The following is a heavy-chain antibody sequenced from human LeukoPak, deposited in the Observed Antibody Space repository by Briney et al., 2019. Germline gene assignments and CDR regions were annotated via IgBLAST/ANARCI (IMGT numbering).Heavy chain of an antibody. CDR2: MNPNSGNS. CDR1: KYTFTTYD. CDR3: ARGIAAAGTYMDV. J-gene: IGHJ6*03. V-gene: IGHV1-8*01. D-gene: IGHD6-13*01. Sequence: ASVKVSCKASKYTFTTYDINWVRQATGQGLEWMGWMNPNSGNSGSAQKFQGRVTMTRNTSISTAYMELSSLRSEDTAVYYCARGIAAAGTYMDVWGKGTTVTVSS.